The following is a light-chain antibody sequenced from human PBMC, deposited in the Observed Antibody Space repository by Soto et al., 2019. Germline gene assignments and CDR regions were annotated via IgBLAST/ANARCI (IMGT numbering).Light chain of an antibody. CDR3: QQYGSPLT. CDR1: QTVSSNY. Sequence: EIILTQSPDTPSLSPGERATLSCRASQTVSSNYLAWCQQRPGQAPRLLIYGASTRAAGIPDRFSGSGSGTDFTLTITRLEPEDFAVYYCQQYGSPLTFGGGTKVDTK. V-gene: IGKV3-20*01. CDR2: GAS. J-gene: IGKJ4*01.